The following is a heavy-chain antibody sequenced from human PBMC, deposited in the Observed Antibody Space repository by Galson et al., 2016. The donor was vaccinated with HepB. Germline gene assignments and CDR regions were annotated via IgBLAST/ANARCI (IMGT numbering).Heavy chain of an antibody. CDR3: ARDINLYDSSGYYYDPSRNADY. CDR2: ISYDGSNK. Sequence: SLRLSCAASGFTFSSYGMHWVRQAPGKGLEWVAVISYDGSNKYYTDSVKGRFTISRDNSKNPLYLQMNSLRAEDTAVYYCARDINLYDSSGYYYDPSRNADYWGQGTLVTVSS. J-gene: IGHJ4*02. V-gene: IGHV3-30*03. D-gene: IGHD3-22*01. CDR1: GFTFSSYG.